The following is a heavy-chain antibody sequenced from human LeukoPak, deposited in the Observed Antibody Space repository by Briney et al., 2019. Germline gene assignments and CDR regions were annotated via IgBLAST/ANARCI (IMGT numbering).Heavy chain of an antibody. CDR1: GFTFSSYG. Sequence: GGSLRLSCAASGFTFSSYGMNWVRQAPGKGLEWVANIKQDGSKKYYVHTVKGRFAISTDKAKNSLYLQLNSLRAEDTAVYYCARDRPTLTGTSSDFDAFDIWGQGTMVTVSS. CDR3: ARDRPTLTGTSSDFDAFDI. D-gene: IGHD7-27*01. V-gene: IGHV3-7*03. J-gene: IGHJ3*02. CDR2: IKQDGSKK.